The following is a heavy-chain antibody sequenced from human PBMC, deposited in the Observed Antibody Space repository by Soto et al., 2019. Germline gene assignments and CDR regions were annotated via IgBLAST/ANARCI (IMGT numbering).Heavy chain of an antibody. CDR1: GYTFFTYG. CDR2: ISTYDGNT. Sequence: SVKVSCKASGYTFFTYGITWVRQAPGQGLEWMGWISTYDGNTDYAQKLQGRVTMTTDTSTRTAYMELRSLRSDDTAVYYCARKSSSSSWFDPWGQGTLVTVS. V-gene: IGHV1-18*01. CDR3: ARKSSSSSWFDP. D-gene: IGHD6-6*01. J-gene: IGHJ5*02.